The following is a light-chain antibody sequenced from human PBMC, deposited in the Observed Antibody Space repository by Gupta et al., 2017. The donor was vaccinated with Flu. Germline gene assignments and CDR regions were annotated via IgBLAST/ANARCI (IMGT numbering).Light chain of an antibody. CDR2: AAS. J-gene: IGKJ1*01. V-gene: IGKV1-9*01. CDR1: QGVTSY. Sequence: DIQLTQSPSFLSASVGDRVTVTCRASQGVTSYLAWYQQKPGKAPNLLIYAASTLESGVPSRFSGSGSGTEFTLTISSRQPEDFATYYGQQLNSYPWTFGKGTKVKVK. CDR3: QQLNSYPWT.